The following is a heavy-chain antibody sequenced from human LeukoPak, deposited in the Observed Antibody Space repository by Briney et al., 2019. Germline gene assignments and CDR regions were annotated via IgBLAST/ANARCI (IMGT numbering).Heavy chain of an antibody. Sequence: SVKVSCKASGGTFSSYAISRVRQAPGQGLEWMGGIIPIFGTANYAQKFQGRVTITADESTSTAYMELSSLRSEDTAVYYCARQQQLVLAGAFDIWGQGTMVTVSS. D-gene: IGHD6-13*01. V-gene: IGHV1-69*01. CDR2: IIPIFGTA. CDR1: GGTFSSYA. CDR3: ARQQQLVLAGAFDI. J-gene: IGHJ3*02.